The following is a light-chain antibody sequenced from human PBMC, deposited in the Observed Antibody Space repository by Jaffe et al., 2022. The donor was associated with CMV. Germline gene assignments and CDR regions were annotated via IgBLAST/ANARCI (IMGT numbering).Light chain of an antibody. Sequence: SYELTQPPSVSVSPGQTASITCSGDRLGERFASWYQQKPGQSPVLVIYQHNKRPSGIPERFSGSASGNTATLTISGTQALDEGDYYCQAWDTSAGVFGTGTTVTVL. V-gene: IGLV3-1*01. CDR3: QAWDTSAGV. CDR2: QHN. CDR1: RLGERF. J-gene: IGLJ1*01.